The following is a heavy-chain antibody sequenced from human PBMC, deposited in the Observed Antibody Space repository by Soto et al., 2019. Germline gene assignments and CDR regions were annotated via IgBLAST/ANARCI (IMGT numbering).Heavy chain of an antibody. CDR3: ARGDYFDRRFDF. Sequence: GGSLRLSCVASGFTFSNDWMSWVRQAPGEGLEWVATIKQDGSEKYYVDSVKGRFSVSRDNTKNSLYLQMNGLRAEDTAVYYCARGDYFDRRFDFWGQGALVTAPQ. J-gene: IGHJ4*02. CDR1: GFTFSNDW. CDR2: IKQDGSEK. D-gene: IGHD3-9*01. V-gene: IGHV3-7*03.